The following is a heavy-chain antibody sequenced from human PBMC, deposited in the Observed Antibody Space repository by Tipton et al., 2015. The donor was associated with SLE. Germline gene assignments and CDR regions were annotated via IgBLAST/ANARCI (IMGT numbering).Heavy chain of an antibody. CDR1: GGSITSKSW. CDR3: ARTSYGSGSPYYFDY. CDR2: IYYTGSI. J-gene: IGHJ4*02. Sequence: SLRLSCFVSGGSITSKSWWSWVRQPPGKGLEWIGQIYYTGSIRQNPSLRSRVTVSVDRGKNQFSLKLGSVTAANTAVYYCARTSYGSGSPYYFDYWGQGALVTVSS. V-gene: IGHV4-4*02. D-gene: IGHD3-10*01.